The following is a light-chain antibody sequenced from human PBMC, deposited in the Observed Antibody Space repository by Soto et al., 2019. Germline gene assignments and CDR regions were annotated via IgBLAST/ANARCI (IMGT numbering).Light chain of an antibody. CDR1: QSIDDW. Sequence: DIQMTQSPSTLSASVGDRVAITCRASQSIDDWLAWHQQKPGKAPKLLIYKASTLESGVPPRFSGSGSGTEFTLTINSLQPDDFATYYCLQYHSFALTFGGGTTGEI. CDR2: KAS. V-gene: IGKV1-5*03. CDR3: LQYHSFALT. J-gene: IGKJ4*01.